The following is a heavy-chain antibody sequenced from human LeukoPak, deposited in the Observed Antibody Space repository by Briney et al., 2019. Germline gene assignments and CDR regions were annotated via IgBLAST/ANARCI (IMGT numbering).Heavy chain of an antibody. CDR3: AGFRSRWAAWFDP. V-gene: IGHV4-59*01. CDR1: GGSISSYY. D-gene: IGHD4-23*01. J-gene: IGHJ5*02. Sequence: SETLSLTCTVSGGSISSYYWSWIRQPPGKGLEWIGYIYYSGSTNYNPSLKSRVTISVDTSKNQFSLKLSSVTAADTAVYYCAGFRSRWAAWFDPWGQGTLVTVS. CDR2: IYYSGST.